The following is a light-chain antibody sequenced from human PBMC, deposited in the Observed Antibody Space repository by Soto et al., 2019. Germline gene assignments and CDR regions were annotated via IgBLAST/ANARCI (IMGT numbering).Light chain of an antibody. CDR2: AAS. CDR1: RDVGSD. J-gene: IGKJ5*01. V-gene: IGKV1D-13*01. CDR3: QQFNDYPIT. Sequence: TQMTQSPLSLSASVGEKIIITCRASRDVGSDVSWYQQKPGQAPKLVIYAASNLYTGVPSRFSGSGSGTDFTLTISSLQPEDFATYYCQQFNDYPITFGQGTRLEIK.